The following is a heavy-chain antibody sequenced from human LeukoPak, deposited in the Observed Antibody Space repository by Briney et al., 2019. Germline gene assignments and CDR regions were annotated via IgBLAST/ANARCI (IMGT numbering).Heavy chain of an antibody. D-gene: IGHD3-3*01. Sequence: PSETLSLTCTVSGGSISSYYWSWIRQPPGKGLEWIGYIYYSGSTYYNPSLKSRVTISVDTSKNQFSLKLSSVTAADTAVYYCARAGDYDFWSGPNWFDPWGQGTLVTVSS. CDR3: ARAGDYDFWSGPNWFDP. CDR2: IYYSGST. V-gene: IGHV4-59*12. J-gene: IGHJ5*02. CDR1: GGSISSYY.